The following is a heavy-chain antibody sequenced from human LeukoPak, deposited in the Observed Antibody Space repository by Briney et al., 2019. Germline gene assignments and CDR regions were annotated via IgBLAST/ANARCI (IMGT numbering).Heavy chain of an antibody. J-gene: IGHJ6*02. V-gene: IGHV3-66*01. CDR1: GFTVSSNY. Sequence: PGGSLRLSCAASGFTVSSNYMSWVRQAPGKGLEWVSVIYSGGSTYYADSVKGRFTISRDNSKNTLYLQMNSLRAEDTAVYYCASSSVTTLGYYYGMDVWGQETTVTVSS. CDR2: IYSGGST. D-gene: IGHD4-17*01. CDR3: ASSSVTTLGYYYGMDV.